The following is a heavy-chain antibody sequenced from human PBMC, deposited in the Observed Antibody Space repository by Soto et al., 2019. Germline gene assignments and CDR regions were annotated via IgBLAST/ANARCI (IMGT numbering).Heavy chain of an antibody. Sequence: SETLSLTCTVSGGSISSSSYYWGWIRQPPGKGLEWIGSIYYSGSTYYNPSLKSRVTISVDTSKNQFSLKLSSVTAADTAVYYCARVDNTVWAPDDYRLHDYWYFDLWGRGTLVTVSS. CDR1: GGSISSSSYY. V-gene: IGHV4-39*01. J-gene: IGHJ2*01. D-gene: IGHD4-4*01. CDR3: ARVDNTVWAPDDYRLHDYWYFDL. CDR2: IYYSGST.